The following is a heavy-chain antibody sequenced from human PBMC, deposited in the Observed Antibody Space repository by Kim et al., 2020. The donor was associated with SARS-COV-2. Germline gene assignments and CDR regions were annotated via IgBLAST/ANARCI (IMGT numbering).Heavy chain of an antibody. D-gene: IGHD3-10*01. Sequence: GGSLRLSCSVSGVNFANYAMTWIRQAPGKGLEWVSASSGSGGGSYYADSVKGRFTISRDNSKSTLSLQLNSLRVEDTAVYYCARGFFRDGFDVWGQGTTVTVSS. CDR1: GVNFANYA. CDR3: ARGFFRDGFDV. J-gene: IGHJ6*02. CDR2: SSGSGGGS. V-gene: IGHV3-23*01.